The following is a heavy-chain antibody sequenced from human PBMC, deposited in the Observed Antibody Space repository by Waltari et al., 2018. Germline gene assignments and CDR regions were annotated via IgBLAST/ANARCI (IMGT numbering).Heavy chain of an antibody. J-gene: IGHJ3*02. CDR1: GYSISRGYS. CDR2: ISYDGSNK. Sequence: QVQLQESGPGLVKPSETLSLTCAVSGYSISRGYSWGWIRQPPGKGLEWVAVISYDGSNKYYADSVKGRFTISRDNSKNTLYLQMNSLRAEDTAVYYCARVVRLAFDIWGQGTMVTVSS. D-gene: IGHD6-25*01. CDR3: ARVVRLAFDI. V-gene: IGHV3-30-3*01.